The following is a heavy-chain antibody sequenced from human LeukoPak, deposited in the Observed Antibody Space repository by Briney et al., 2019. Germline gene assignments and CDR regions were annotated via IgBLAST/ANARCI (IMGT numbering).Heavy chain of an antibody. V-gene: IGHV1-18*01. CDR1: GYTFTSYG. CDR3: ARDGVGGAGALLDY. D-gene: IGHD3-16*01. J-gene: IGHJ4*02. CDR2: ISAYNGNT. Sequence: ASVKLSFNSSGYTFTSYGISWVRQAPGQGLEWMGWISAYNGNTNYAQKLQGRVTMTTDTSTSTAYMELRSLRSDDTAVYYCARDGVGGAGALLDYWGQGTLVTVSP.